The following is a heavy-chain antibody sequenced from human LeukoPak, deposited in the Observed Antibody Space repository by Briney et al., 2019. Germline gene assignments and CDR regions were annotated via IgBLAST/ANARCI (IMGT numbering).Heavy chain of an antibody. CDR3: ARDPPGVRYGRPIFDF. D-gene: IGHD2-8*01. J-gene: IGHJ4*02. Sequence: ASVKVSCKASGYTFTGHYMHWVRQAPGQGLEWMGWINPNSGGTNYAQKFQGRVTMTRDKSISTAYMELYSLRSDDTAVYYCARDPPGVRYGRPIFDFWGQGTLVTVSS. CDR2: INPNSGGT. V-gene: IGHV1-2*02. CDR1: GYTFTGHY.